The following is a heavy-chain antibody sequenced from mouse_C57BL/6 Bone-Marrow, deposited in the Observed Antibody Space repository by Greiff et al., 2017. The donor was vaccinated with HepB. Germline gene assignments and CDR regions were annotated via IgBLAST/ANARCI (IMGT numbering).Heavy chain of an antibody. CDR2: IYPRSGNT. CDR3: AREGVITTVVDHWYFDV. D-gene: IGHD1-1*01. V-gene: IGHV1-81*01. J-gene: IGHJ1*03. CDR1: GYTFTSYG. Sequence: QVQLQQSGAELARPGASVKLSCKASGYTFTSYGISWVKQRTGQGLEWIGEIYPRSGNTYYNEKFKGKATLTADKSSSTAYMELRSLTSEDSGVYFCAREGVITTVVDHWYFDVWGTGTTVTVSS.